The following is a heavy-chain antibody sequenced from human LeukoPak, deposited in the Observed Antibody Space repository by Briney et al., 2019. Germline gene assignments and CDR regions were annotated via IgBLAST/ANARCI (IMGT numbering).Heavy chain of an antibody. CDR3: AREGYSSGWFRL. J-gene: IGHJ4*02. D-gene: IGHD6-19*01. CDR1: GFTFNNYW. CDR2: ISYDGSNK. V-gene: IGHV3-30*14. Sequence: PGGSLRLSCAASGFTFNNYWMHWVRQAPGKGLEWVAVISYDGSNKYYADSVKGRFTISRDDSKNMVYLQMYSLRAEDTAVYFCAREGYSSGWFRLWGQGTLVTVSS.